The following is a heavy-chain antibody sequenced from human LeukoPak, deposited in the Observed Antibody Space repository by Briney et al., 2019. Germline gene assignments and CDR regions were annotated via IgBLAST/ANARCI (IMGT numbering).Heavy chain of an antibody. D-gene: IGHD5-12*01. V-gene: IGHV4-59*01. J-gene: IGHJ3*02. CDR1: GGSISSYY. CDR2: IYYSGST. CDR3: ARDQGGFLSDAFDI. Sequence: NSSETLSLTCTVSGGSISSYYWSWIRQPPGKGLEWIGYIYYSGSTNYNPSLKSRVAISVDTSKNQFSLKLSSVTAADTAVYYCARDQGGFLSDAFDIWGQGTMVTVSS.